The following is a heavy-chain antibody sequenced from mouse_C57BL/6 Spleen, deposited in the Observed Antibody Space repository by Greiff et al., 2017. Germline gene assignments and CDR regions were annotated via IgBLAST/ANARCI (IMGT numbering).Heavy chain of an antibody. Sequence: VQLQQSGPELVKPGASVKISCKASGYAFSSSWMNWVKQRPGKGLEWIGRIYPGDGDTNYNGKFKGKATLTADKSSSTAYMQLSSLTSEDSAVXFCARRGGYYFDYWGQGTTLTVSS. V-gene: IGHV1-82*01. CDR2: IYPGDGDT. J-gene: IGHJ2*01. CDR1: GYAFSSSW. CDR3: ARRGGYYFDY.